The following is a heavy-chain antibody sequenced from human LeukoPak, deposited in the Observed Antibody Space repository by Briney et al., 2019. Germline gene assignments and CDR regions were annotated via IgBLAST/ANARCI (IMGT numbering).Heavy chain of an antibody. D-gene: IGHD3-10*01. V-gene: IGHV5-51*07. Sequence: SRPASRYTPTIVWIGWEHLRPGRSLEWGGLVYPGDSDTRYNPPFRGQVTISADRSNSTVYLQWRSLQARDTATDFCVKHIRGELLDTFATWGHGTVVVLSS. J-gene: IGHJ3*02. CDR3: VKHIRGELLDTFAT. CDR1: RYTPTIVW. CDR2: VYPGDSDT.